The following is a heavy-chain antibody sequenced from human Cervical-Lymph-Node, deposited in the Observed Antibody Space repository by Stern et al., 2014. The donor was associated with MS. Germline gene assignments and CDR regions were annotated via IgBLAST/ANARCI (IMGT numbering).Heavy chain of an antibody. Sequence: QVQLQQWGAGLLQPSETLSLTCAVYGGSFSTYYWGWIRQPPGKGLEWIGEISHSGSPNYNPSLKSRVTISVDTSKNQFSLKLTSVTAADTAMYYCAREGSGTLLEYWGQGTLVTVSS. CDR2: ISHSGSP. CDR3: AREGSGTLLEY. CDR1: GGSFSTYY. D-gene: IGHD1-26*01. J-gene: IGHJ4*02. V-gene: IGHV4-34*01.